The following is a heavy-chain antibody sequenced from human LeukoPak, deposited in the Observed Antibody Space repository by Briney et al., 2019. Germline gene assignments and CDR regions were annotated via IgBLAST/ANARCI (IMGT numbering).Heavy chain of an antibody. CDR3: ARLPLRSIAVGYYGMDV. Sequence: AASVTVSCTASGGTFSSYAISWVRQAPGQGLEWMGGIIPIFGTANYAQKFQGRVTITADESTSTAYMELSSLRSEDTAVYYCARLPLRSIAVGYYGMDVWGQGTTVTVSS. D-gene: IGHD6-6*01. CDR2: IIPIFGTA. CDR1: GGTFSSYA. V-gene: IGHV1-69*13. J-gene: IGHJ6*02.